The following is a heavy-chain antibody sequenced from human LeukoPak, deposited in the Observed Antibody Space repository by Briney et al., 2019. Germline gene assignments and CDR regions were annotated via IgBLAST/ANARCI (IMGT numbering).Heavy chain of an antibody. Sequence: GASVKVSCKASGYTFTSSGISWVRHAPGQGLEWMGWISAYNGNTNYAQKLQGRVTMTTDTSTSTAYMELRSLRSDDTAVYYCARGSARRGYSGYDYYYYGMDVWGQGTTVTVSS. CDR1: GYTFTSSG. CDR3: ARGSARRGYSGYDYYYYGMDV. D-gene: IGHD5-12*01. J-gene: IGHJ6*02. V-gene: IGHV1-18*01. CDR2: ISAYNGNT.